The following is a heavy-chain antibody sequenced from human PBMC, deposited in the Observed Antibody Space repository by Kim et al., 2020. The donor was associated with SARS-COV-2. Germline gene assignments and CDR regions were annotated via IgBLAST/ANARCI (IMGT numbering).Heavy chain of an antibody. V-gene: IGHV3-23*01. CDR3: ATPPGYSSGWAPRRGSGHY. Sequence: GGSLRLSCAASGFTFSSYAMSWVRQAPGKGLEWVSAISGSGGSTYYADSVKGRFTISRDNSKNTLYLQMNSLRAEDTAVYYCATPPGYSSGWAPRRGSGHYWGQGTLVTVSS. CDR1: GFTFSSYA. J-gene: IGHJ4*02. D-gene: IGHD6-19*01. CDR2: ISGSGGST.